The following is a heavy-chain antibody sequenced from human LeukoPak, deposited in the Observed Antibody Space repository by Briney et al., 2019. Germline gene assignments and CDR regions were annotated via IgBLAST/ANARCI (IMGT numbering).Heavy chain of an antibody. J-gene: IGHJ4*02. D-gene: IGHD6-19*01. CDR2: ITSNGGSI. CDR1: GFTLSDYY. Sequence: GGSLRLSCAASGFTLSDYYMSWIRQAPGKGLEWLAYITSNGGSIYYADSLKGRFTISRDNADNTMFLQMNSVRDEDTAVYYCATKQWLAPPPDSWGQGTPVTVSS. CDR3: ATKQWLAPPPDS. V-gene: IGHV3-11*04.